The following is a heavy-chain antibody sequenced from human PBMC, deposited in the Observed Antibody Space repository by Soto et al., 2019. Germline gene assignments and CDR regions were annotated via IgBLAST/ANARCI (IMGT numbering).Heavy chain of an antibody. J-gene: IGHJ4*02. D-gene: IGHD6-13*01. CDR2: IYYSGNT. V-gene: IGHV4-31*03. Sequence: VHLQESGPGLVKPSQTLSLTCTVSGGSISSGGYYWSWIRQHPGKGLEWIGYIYYSGNTYYNPSLRSRITFSVDTSKNQFSLKLSSVTAADTAVYYGARVRTYSSSWDSFDFDYWGQGTLVTVSP. CDR3: ARVRTYSSSWDSFDFDY. CDR1: GGSISSGGYY.